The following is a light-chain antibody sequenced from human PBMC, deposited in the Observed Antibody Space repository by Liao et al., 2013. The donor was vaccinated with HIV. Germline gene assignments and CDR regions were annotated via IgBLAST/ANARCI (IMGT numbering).Light chain of an antibody. Sequence: SYKLTQPPSVSVAPGETATITCGGNNIGGKSVHWYQQRPGQAPVLVIYYDKDRPSGIPERFSGSNSGNTATLTISRVEAGDEADYYCQVWDSSSDHSGVFGGGTKLTVL. V-gene: IGLV3-21*01. CDR1: NIGGKS. CDR3: QVWDSSSDHSGV. CDR2: YDK. J-gene: IGLJ2*01.